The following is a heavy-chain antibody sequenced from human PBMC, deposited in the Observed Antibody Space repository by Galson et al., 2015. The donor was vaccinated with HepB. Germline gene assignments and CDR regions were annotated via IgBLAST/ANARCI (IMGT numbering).Heavy chain of an antibody. D-gene: IGHD3-10*01. Sequence: SVKVSCKASGGTFSNYAISWVRQAPGQGLEWMGGIITVFGTPKYAQKFQGRATITADASTNTAYMDLSSLRSEDTAVYYCARERRTGFTYYGMDVWGQGTTVTVSS. V-gene: IGHV1-69*13. CDR3: ARERRTGFTYYGMDV. CDR2: IITVFGTP. J-gene: IGHJ6*02. CDR1: GGTFSNYA.